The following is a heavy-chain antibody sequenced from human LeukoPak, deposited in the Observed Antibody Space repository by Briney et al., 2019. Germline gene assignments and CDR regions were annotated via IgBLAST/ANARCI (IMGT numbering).Heavy chain of an antibody. CDR1: GFTFSSYW. D-gene: IGHD2-15*01. J-gene: IGHJ4*02. Sequence: GGSLRLSCAAFGFTFSSYWMSWVRQAPGKGLEWVANIKQDGSEKYYVDSVKGRFTISRDNAKNSLYLQMNSLRAEDTAVYYCARDDRYCSGGSCYATYWGQGTLVTVSS. V-gene: IGHV3-7*01. CDR3: ARDDRYCSGGSCYATY. CDR2: IKQDGSEK.